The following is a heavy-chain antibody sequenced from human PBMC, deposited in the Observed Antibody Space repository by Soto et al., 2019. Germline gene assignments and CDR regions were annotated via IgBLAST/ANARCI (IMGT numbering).Heavy chain of an antibody. J-gene: IGHJ4*02. CDR3: ARSVLMDYYDSSGYPDY. Sequence: PGESLKISFKGSGYSFTSYLICWVRQMPGKGLEWMGIIYPGDSDTRYSPSFQGQVTISADKSISTAYLQWSSLKASDTAMYYCARSVLMDYYDSSGYPDYWRQATLVSGS. CDR2: IYPGDSDT. D-gene: IGHD3-22*01. CDR1: GYSFTSYL. V-gene: IGHV5-51*01.